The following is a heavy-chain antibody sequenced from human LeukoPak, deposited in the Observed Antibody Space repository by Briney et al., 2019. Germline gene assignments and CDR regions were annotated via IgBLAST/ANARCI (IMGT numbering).Heavy chain of an antibody. V-gene: IGHV3-48*01. J-gene: IGHJ4*02. CDR1: GFTSSSYS. D-gene: IGHD3-3*01. CDR3: ARDGWDYDFWSGYYGPDY. CDR2: ISSSSSTI. Sequence: PGGSLRLSCAASGFTSSSYSMDWVRQAPGKGLEWVSYISSSSSTIYYADSVKGRFTISRDNAKNSLYLQMNSQTAEDTAVYYCARDGWDYDFWSGYYGPDYWGQGTLVTVSS.